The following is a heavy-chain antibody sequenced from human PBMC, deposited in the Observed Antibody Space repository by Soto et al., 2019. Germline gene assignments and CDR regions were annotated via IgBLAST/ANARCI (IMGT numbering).Heavy chain of an antibody. Sequence: ASVKVSCKTSGYSFSTYGISWVRQAPGQRLERMGWISAYNGNTNYAQKLQGRVTMTTDTSTSTAYMELRSLRSDDTAVYYCARKDYPVDYWGQGTLVTVSS. V-gene: IGHV1-18*01. J-gene: IGHJ4*02. CDR2: ISAYNGNT. CDR3: ARKDYPVDY. CDR1: GYSFSTYG. D-gene: IGHD3-16*01.